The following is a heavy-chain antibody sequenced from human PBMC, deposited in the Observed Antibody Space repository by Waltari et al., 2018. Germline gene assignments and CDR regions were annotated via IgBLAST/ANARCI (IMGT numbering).Heavy chain of an antibody. CDR3: ARVLASTYPFDY. V-gene: IGHV1-8*01. CDR1: GYTFTSYA. J-gene: IGHJ4*02. CDR2: MNSNSGNT. Sequence: QVQLVQSGAEVKKPGAYVKVSCKASGYTFTSYAINCIRQATGQGLEWMGWMNSNSGNTGYAQKFQGRVTMTRNTSISTAYMELSSLRSEDTAVYYCARVLASTYPFDYWGQGTLVTVSS. D-gene: IGHD3-3*02.